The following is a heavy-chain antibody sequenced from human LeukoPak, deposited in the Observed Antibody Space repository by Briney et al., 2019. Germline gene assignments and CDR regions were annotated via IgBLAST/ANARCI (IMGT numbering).Heavy chain of an antibody. CDR2: ISYDGSNK. CDR3: ARDDILTGQPWNY. V-gene: IGHV3-30-3*01. CDR1: GFTFSSYA. D-gene: IGHD3-9*01. Sequence: GRSLRLSCAASGFTFSSYAMHWVRQAPGKGLEWVAVISYDGSNKYYADSVKGRFTISRDNSKNTLYLQMNSLRAEDTAVYYCARDDILTGQPWNYWGQGTLVTVSS. J-gene: IGHJ4*02.